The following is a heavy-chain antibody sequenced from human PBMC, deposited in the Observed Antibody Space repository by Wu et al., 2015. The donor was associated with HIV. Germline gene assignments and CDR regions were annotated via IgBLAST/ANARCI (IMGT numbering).Heavy chain of an antibody. J-gene: IGHJ4*02. CDR2: ITPLFGTA. CDR3: ARDDVLGTSFDY. Sequence: QVQLVQSGAEMMKPGSSVKVACKASGGTFKSFAISWVRQAPGQGLEWMGGITPLFGTANYAQKFQGRVTITADESTSTGYMELNSLNSDDTAVYYCARDDVLGTSFDYWGQGTLVTVSS. D-gene: IGHD3-16*01. CDR1: GGTFKSFA. V-gene: IGHV1-69*12.